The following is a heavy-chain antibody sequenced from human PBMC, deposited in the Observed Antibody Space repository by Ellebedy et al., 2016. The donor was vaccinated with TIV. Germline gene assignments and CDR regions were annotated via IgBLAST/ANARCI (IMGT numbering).Heavy chain of an antibody. V-gene: IGHV4-59*08. J-gene: IGHJ4*02. D-gene: IGHD1-1*01. Sequence: MPSETLSLTCTVSGGSMTNYYWSWIRQPPGKGLEWIGNIFYSGSTNYNPSLKSLVTMTIDPSKNQFYLKLTSVTAADTALYYCARLWTGVSTHFDYWGQGTLVPVSS. CDR3: ARLWTGVSTHFDY. CDR1: GGSMTNYY. CDR2: IFYSGST.